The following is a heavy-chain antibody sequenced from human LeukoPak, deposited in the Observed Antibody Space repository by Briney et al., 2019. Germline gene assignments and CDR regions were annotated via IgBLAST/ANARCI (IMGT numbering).Heavy chain of an antibody. CDR2: IYYSGST. Sequence: GSLRLSCSASGFTFSSYAMHWVRQAPGKGLEWIGYIYYSGSTNYNPSLKRRIMISVDTSKNQFSLKLSSVTAADTAVYYCARRGGDYFAFDIWGQGTMVTVSS. CDR1: GFTFSSYA. V-gene: IGHV4-59*01. D-gene: IGHD4-17*01. J-gene: IGHJ3*02. CDR3: ARRGGDYFAFDI.